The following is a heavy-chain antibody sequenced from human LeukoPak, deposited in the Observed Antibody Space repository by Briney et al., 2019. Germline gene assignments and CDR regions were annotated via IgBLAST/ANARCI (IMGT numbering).Heavy chain of an antibody. CDR1: GFSFSRSA. CDR3: ARDRGGVSCYSDSCVYNWFDP. J-gene: IGHJ5*02. V-gene: IGHV3-30-3*01. Sequence: GGSLRLSCAASGFSFSRSAMHWVRQAPGKGLEWVAVISYDGSNKYYADSVKGRFTISRDNSKNTLCLQMNSLRAEDTAVYYCARDRGGVSCYSDSCVYNWFDPWGQGTLVTVSS. D-gene: IGHD2-15*01. CDR2: ISYDGSNK.